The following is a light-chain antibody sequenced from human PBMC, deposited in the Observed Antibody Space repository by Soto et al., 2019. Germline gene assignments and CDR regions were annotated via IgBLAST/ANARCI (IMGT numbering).Light chain of an antibody. J-gene: IGKJ5*01. CDR2: GAS. CDR1: QSISSW. CDR3: QQYDSVFT. Sequence: IQMTQSPSTLSASVGDRVTITCRASQSISSWLAWYQQKPGKAPKLLIYGASNLETGVPSRFSGSGSGTDFTFTISSLQAEDIATYFCQQYDSVFTFGQGTRLEIK. V-gene: IGKV1-5*01.